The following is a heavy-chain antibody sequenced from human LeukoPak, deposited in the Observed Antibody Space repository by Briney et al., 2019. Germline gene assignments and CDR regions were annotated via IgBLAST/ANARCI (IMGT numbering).Heavy chain of an antibody. CDR1: GGSISIYY. CDR2: IYNSGST. Sequence: SETQSLTCTVSGGSISIYYWSWIRQPPGKGLEWIGYIYNSGSTYYNPSLKSRVTISVDTSKNQFSLRLSSVTAADAAVYYCVRDRELNYWGQGTLVTVSS. J-gene: IGHJ4*02. CDR3: VRDRELNY. D-gene: IGHD1-26*01. V-gene: IGHV4-59*01.